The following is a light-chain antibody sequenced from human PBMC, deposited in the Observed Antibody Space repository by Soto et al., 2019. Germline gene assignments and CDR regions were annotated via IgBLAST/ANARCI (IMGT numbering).Light chain of an antibody. V-gene: IGKV3-15*01. J-gene: IGKJ1*01. Sequence: EIVMTQSPATLSVSPGERATLSCRASQSVSSNVAWYQQKPGQAPRRLIYGASTRATGIPARFSGSGSGTEFTLTISSLQSEDFAVYYCQQYNNWPQWTFGQGTKLEIK. CDR1: QSVSSN. CDR3: QQYNNWPQWT. CDR2: GAS.